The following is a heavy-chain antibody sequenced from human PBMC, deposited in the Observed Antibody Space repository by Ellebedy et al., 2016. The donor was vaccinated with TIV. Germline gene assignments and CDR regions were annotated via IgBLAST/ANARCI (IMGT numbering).Heavy chain of an antibody. V-gene: IGHV4-59*01. Sequence: MPSETLSLTCTVSGDSITSYYWSWIRQPPGKGLEWIGYITYSGSTNYSPSPKSRVTMSLDTSKNQVSLKLSSVTASDTALYYCARGMTAVNPWGQGTLVTVSS. D-gene: IGHD4-17*01. CDR1: GDSITSYY. CDR3: ARGMTAVNP. J-gene: IGHJ5*02. CDR2: ITYSGST.